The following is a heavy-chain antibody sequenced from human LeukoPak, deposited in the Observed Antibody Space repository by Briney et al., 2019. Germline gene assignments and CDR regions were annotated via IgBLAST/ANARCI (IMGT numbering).Heavy chain of an antibody. V-gene: IGHV4-31*03. CDR1: GGSISSGGYY. D-gene: IGHD6-13*01. Sequence: SETLSLTCTVSGGSISSGGYYCSWIRQHPGKGLEWIGYIYYSGSTYYNPSLKSRVTISVDTSKNQFSPKLSSVTAADTAVYYCARVARGAFIAAAGTQFDPWGQGTLVTVSS. CDR2: IYYSGST. J-gene: IGHJ5*02. CDR3: ARVARGAFIAAAGTQFDP.